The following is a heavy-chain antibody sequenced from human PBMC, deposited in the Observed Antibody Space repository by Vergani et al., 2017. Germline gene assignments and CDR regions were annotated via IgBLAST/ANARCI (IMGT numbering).Heavy chain of an antibody. D-gene: IGHD6-19*01. V-gene: IGHV4-34*01. J-gene: IGHJ4*02. CDR1: GGSFSGYY. CDR2: INHSGST. Sequence: QVQLQQWGAGLLKPSETLSLTCAVYGGSFSGYYWSWIRQPPGKGLEWIGEINHSGSTNYNPSLKSRVTISVDTSKNQFSLKLSSVTAADTAVYYCATYSSGWYYFDYWGQGTLVTVSS. CDR3: ATYSSGWYYFDY.